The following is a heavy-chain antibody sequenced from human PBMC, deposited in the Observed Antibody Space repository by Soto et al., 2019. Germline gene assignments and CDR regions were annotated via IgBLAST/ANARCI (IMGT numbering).Heavy chain of an antibody. CDR3: AKGEYSSSLYFPQ. CDR1: GFTFSNAW. J-gene: IGHJ1*01. V-gene: IGHV3-15*01. CDR2: IKRTADGGTT. D-gene: IGHD6-6*01. Sequence: EEQLVESGGGLVEPGGSLRLSCAASGFTFSNAWMTWVRQAPGKGLEWVGRIKRTADGGTTDYAAPVKDRFTISRDDSVNTLYVQMSSLKTEDTALYYCAKGEYSSSLYFPQWGQGTLVTVSS.